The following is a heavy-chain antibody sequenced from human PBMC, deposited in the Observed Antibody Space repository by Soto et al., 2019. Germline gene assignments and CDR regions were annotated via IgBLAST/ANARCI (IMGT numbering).Heavy chain of an antibody. CDR2: IYHSGTT. Sequence: KASETLSLTCTVSGGSISSENFYWSWIRQHPGKGLEWIAYIYHSGTTYYDPSLQSRVSMSVDTSKNQFSLKLTSVTAADTAVYYCARLYYYDMGYFDYWGQGTLVTVSS. CDR3: ARLYYYDMGYFDY. J-gene: IGHJ4*02. D-gene: IGHD3-22*01. CDR1: GGSISSENFY. V-gene: IGHV4-31*03.